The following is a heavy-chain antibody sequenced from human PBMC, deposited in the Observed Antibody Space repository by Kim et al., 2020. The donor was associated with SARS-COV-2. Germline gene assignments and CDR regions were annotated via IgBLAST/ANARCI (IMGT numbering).Heavy chain of an antibody. V-gene: IGHV3-74*01. CDR2: INSDGSST. CDR3: ARVGHLGADYWGAQLYYFDY. J-gene: IGHJ4*02. D-gene: IGHD7-27*01. Sequence: GGSLRLSCAASGFTFSRSWMHWVRQVPGKGLVWVSRINSDGSSTSYADSVKGRFTISRDNAKNTLYLQMNSLRAEDTAVYYCARVGHLGADYWGAQLYYFDYWGQGTLVTVSS. CDR1: GFTFSRSW.